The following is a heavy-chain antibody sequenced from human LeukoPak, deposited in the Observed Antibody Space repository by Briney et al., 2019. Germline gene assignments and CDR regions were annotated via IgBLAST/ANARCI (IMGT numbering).Heavy chain of an antibody. Sequence: GGCLRLSCEASGFTFNTHAMSWVRQAPGKGLEWVASITSSGRTPYYTDSVKGRFTISRDNSKNTLYLQMNSLRGEDTAVYYCAKDRPNFYETSGSYYKIKGDFWGQGSLVTVSS. D-gene: IGHD3-10*01. CDR3: AKDRPNFYETSGSYYKIKGDF. V-gene: IGHV3-23*01. CDR1: GFTFNTHA. J-gene: IGHJ4*02. CDR2: ITSSGRTP.